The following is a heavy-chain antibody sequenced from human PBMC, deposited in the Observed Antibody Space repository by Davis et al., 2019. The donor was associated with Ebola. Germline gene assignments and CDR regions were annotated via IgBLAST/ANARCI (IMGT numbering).Heavy chain of an antibody. CDR3: ARHGTVIAPEAEY. Sequence: GGSLRLSCAASGLTLSDAWMTWVRQAPGKGLEWVSLHSWSGDAKYYADSVKGRFTISRDNAKESLYLEMGSLRVEDTAIYYCARHGTVIAPEAEYWGQGTLVTVPS. J-gene: IGHJ1*01. V-gene: IGHV3-69-1*02. D-gene: IGHD2/OR15-2a*01. CDR1: GLTLSDAW. CDR2: HSWSGDAK.